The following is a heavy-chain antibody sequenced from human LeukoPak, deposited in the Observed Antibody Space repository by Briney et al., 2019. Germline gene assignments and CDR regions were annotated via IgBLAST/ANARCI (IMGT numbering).Heavy chain of an antibody. CDR3: ARDMGIAAAGPPSYGMDV. CDR2: INAGNGNT. CDR1: GYTFTSYA. J-gene: IGHJ6*02. V-gene: IGHV1-3*01. Sequence: ASVKVSCKASGYTFTSYAMHWVRQAPGQRLEWMGWINAGNGNTKYSQKFQGRVTITRDTPASTAYMELSSLRSEDTAVYYCARDMGIAAAGPPSYGMDVWGQGTTVTVSS. D-gene: IGHD6-13*01.